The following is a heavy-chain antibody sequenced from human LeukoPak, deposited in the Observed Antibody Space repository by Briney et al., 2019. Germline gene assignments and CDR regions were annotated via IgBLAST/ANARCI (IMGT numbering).Heavy chain of an antibody. CDR1: GGSISSYY. D-gene: IGHD3-22*01. CDR2: IYYSGST. J-gene: IGHJ4*02. Sequence: SETLSLTCTVSGGSISSYYWSWIRQPPGKGLEWIGYIYYSGSTNYNPSLKSRVTISVDTSKNQFSLKLSSVTAADTAVYYCARLSNRNRSYYYDSSGYSVDYWGQGTLVTVSS. V-gene: IGHV4-59*12. CDR3: ARLSNRNRSYYYDSSGYSVDY.